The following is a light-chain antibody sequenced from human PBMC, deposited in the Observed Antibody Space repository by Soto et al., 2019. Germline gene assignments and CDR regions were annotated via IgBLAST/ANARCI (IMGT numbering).Light chain of an antibody. Sequence: DIQMTQSPSTLSGFVGTRVTITARASQTISSCLAWYQQKPGKALKLLIYKASTLKSGVPSRFSGSGSGTEFTLTISSLQPDDFATYYCQHYNSYSEAFGQGTKVELK. CDR2: KAS. CDR3: QHYNSYSEA. V-gene: IGKV1-5*03. J-gene: IGKJ1*01. CDR1: QTISSC.